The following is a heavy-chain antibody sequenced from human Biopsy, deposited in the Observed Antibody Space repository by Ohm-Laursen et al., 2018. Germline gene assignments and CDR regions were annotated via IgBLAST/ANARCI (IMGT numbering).Heavy chain of an antibody. J-gene: IGHJ5*02. CDR2: IHYTGHI. Sequence: SETLSLTCTVSGDTISTYYWNWIRQTPGKGLEWIGYIHYTGHIRINPSLNSRATISVDTSKDQFSLKLSSVTAADTAVYYCARDYDTSGYYYVSWGQGTLVTVSS. CDR1: GDTISTYY. V-gene: IGHV4-59*08. CDR3: ARDYDTSGYYYVS. D-gene: IGHD3-22*01.